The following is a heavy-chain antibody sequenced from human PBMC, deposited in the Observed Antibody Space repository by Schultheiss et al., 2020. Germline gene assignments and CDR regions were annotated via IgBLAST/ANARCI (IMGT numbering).Heavy chain of an antibody. CDR1: GFTFSSHG. CDR2: IWSDGSNE. D-gene: IGHD2/OR15-2a*01. Sequence: GGSLRLSCVASGFTFSSHGMHWVRQAPGKGLEWVAIIWSDGSNENYADSVKGRFTISRDSSKNTVYLQMNSLRAEDTAVYYCARCIVRDYGMDVWGQGTTVNGYS. J-gene: IGHJ6*02. CDR3: ARCIVRDYGMDV. V-gene: IGHV3-33*01.